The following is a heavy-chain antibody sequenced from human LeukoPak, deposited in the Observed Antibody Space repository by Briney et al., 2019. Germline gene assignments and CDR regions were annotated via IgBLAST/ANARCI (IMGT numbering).Heavy chain of an antibody. CDR2: INTDEIST. CDR1: GFTFSSYW. Sequence: PGGSLRLSCAASGFTFSSYWMHWVRQVPGKGLVWVSRINTDEISTTYADSVKGRFTISRDNAKNSLYLQMNSLRAEDTAVYYCARDPTQYLRYGHFDYWGQGALVTVSS. CDR3: ARDPTQYLRYGHFDY. D-gene: IGHD5/OR15-5a*01. V-gene: IGHV3-74*01. J-gene: IGHJ4*02.